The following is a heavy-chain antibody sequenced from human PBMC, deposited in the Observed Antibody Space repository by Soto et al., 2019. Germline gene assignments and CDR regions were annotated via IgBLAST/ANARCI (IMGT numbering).Heavy chain of an antibody. V-gene: IGHV4-59*01. CDR3: AREGSTRYYYYGMDV. CDR1: GGFISSYY. D-gene: IGHD2-2*01. CDR2: IYYSGST. Sequence: SETLSLTCTISGGFISSYYWSWIRQPPGKGLEWIGYIYYSGSTNYSPSLKSRVTISVDTSKNQFSLKLSSVTAADTAVYYCAREGSTRYYYYGMDVWGQGTTVTVSS. J-gene: IGHJ6*02.